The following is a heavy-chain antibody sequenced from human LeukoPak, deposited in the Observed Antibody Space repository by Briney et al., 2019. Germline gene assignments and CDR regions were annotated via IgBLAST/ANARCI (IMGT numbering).Heavy chain of an antibody. CDR3: ARDGGSDAFDI. V-gene: IGHV1-46*01. Sequence: ASVKVSCKASGYTFTSYYMHWVRQAPGQGLEWMGIINPSGGSTSYAQKFQGRVTMTRDTSTSTVYMELSSLRSEDTALYYCARDGGSDAFDIWGQGTMVTVSS. CDR1: GYTFTSYY. J-gene: IGHJ3*02. CDR2: INPSGGST.